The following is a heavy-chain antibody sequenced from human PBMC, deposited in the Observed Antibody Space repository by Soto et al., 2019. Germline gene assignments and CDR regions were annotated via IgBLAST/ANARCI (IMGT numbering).Heavy chain of an antibody. CDR1: GFIFSDYA. CDR3: ARKGGSFYGPFDY. CDR2: IRGTDGTT. D-gene: IGHD1-26*01. V-gene: IGHV3-23*01. J-gene: IGHJ4*02. Sequence: LRLSCAASGFIFSDYAVSWVRQAPGKGLEWVSTIRGTDGTTYYSDSVKGRFTISRDNSKNTLYLQMNSLRAEDAAIYYCARKGGSFYGPFDYWGQGTLVTVSS.